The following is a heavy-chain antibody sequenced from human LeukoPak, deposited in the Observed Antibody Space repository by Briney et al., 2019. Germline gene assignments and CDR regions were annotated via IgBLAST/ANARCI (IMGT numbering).Heavy chain of an antibody. CDR1: GYTFTCYG. V-gene: IGHV1-18*04. Sequence: ASVKVSCKASGYTFTCYGISWVRQAPGQGLEWMRWISAYNGNTNYAQKLQGRVTMTTDTSTSTAYMELRSLRSDDTAVYYCARDLRVSRVAVAGMGDSYWGQGTLVTVSS. J-gene: IGHJ4*02. CDR2: ISAYNGNT. D-gene: IGHD6-19*01. CDR3: ARDLRVSRVAVAGMGDSY.